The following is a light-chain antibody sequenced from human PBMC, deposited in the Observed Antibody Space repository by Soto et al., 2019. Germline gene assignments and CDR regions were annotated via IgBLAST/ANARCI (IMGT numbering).Light chain of an antibody. CDR1: QSVSSN. CDR3: QQRSKRPPT. V-gene: IGKV3-11*01. CDR2: DAS. J-gene: IGKJ5*01. Sequence: DIVLTQSPSTLSASPGERATLYCRASQSVSSNLAWYQQKPGQAPRLLIYDASNRATGIPARFSGSGSGTDFTLTISILEPEDFAVYYCQQRSKRPPTFGQGTRLEI.